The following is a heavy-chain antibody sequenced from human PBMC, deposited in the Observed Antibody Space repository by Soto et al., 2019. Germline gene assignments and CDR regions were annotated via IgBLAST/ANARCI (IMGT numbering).Heavy chain of an antibody. D-gene: IGHD6-6*01. Sequence: PSETLSLTCTVSGGSISSSSYYWGWIRQPPGKGLEWIGSIYYSGSTYYNPSLKSRVTISVDTSKNQFSLKLSSVTAADTAVYYCASGIGEQLVAGGFAYWGQGTLVTVSS. CDR2: IYYSGST. V-gene: IGHV4-39*01. CDR3: ASGIGEQLVAGGFAY. CDR1: GGSISSSSYY. J-gene: IGHJ4*02.